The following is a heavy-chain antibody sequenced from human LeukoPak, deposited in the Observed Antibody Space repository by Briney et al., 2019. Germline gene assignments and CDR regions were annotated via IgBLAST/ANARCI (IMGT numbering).Heavy chain of an antibody. CDR3: ERWRYCNSASCYVGMDV. V-gene: IGHV4-34*01. D-gene: IGHD2-2*01. CDR1: GGSFSGYY. Sequence: PSETLSLTCAVYGGSFSGYYWTWIRQPPGKGLEWIGEINHSGNTNYNPSLKSRVTISVETSKNQFSLKLSSVTAADTAVYYCERWRYCNSASCYVGMDVWGKGITVIVSS. J-gene: IGHJ6*04. CDR2: INHSGNT.